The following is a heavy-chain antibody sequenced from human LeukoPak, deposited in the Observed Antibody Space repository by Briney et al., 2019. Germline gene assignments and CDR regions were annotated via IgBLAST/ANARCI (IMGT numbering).Heavy chain of an antibody. D-gene: IGHD2-2*01. V-gene: IGHV3-30*18. CDR3: AKDRGYCSSTSCHDPGYGMDV. J-gene: IGHJ6*04. Sequence: GRSLRLSCAASGFTFSSYGMHWVRQAPGKGLEWVAVISYDGSNKCYADSVKGRFTISRDNSKNTLYLQMNSLRAEDTAVYYCAKDRGYCSSTSCHDPGYGMDVWGKGTTVTVSS. CDR1: GFTFSSYG. CDR2: ISYDGSNK.